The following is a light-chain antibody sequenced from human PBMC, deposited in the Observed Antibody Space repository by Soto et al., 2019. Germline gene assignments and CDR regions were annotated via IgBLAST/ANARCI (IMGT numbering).Light chain of an antibody. Sequence: QSVLTQPRSESESPGQSVTISCTGISSDVGGYNYVSWYQQHPGKAPKLMIYDVSKRPSGVPDRFSASNSANTASLTISGLQAEDEADYYCCSYSGSYTFGVFGTGTKGTVL. V-gene: IGLV2-11*01. CDR1: SSDVGGYNY. CDR3: CSYSGSYTFGV. CDR2: DVS. J-gene: IGLJ1*01.